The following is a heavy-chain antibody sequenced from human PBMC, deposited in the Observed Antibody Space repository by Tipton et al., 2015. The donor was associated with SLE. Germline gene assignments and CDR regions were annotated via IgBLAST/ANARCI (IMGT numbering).Heavy chain of an antibody. CDR1: GGSVSSGSYY. V-gene: IGHV4-61*10. CDR2: IYTSGST. Sequence: TLSLTCTVSGGSVSSGSYYWSWIRQPAGKGLEWIGYIYTSGSTNYNPSLKSRVTISVDASKNQFSLKLSSVTAADTAVYYCARASWQLVLGYYYYYMDVWGKGTTVTVSS. CDR3: ARASWQLVLGYYYYYMDV. J-gene: IGHJ6*03. D-gene: IGHD6-13*01.